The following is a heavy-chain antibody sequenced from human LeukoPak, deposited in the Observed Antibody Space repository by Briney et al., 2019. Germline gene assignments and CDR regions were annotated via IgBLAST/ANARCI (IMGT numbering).Heavy chain of an antibody. Sequence: PGGSLRLSCAASGFTFSDFAMAWVRQAPGKGLEWISIISTPASGAGTYYAGSVKGRFTISRDNSKNTVFLQMNSLRVEDSAVYYCARAPGSLVSVVDRPFYFDFWGQGTLVTVSS. D-gene: IGHD2-2*01. CDR1: GFTFSDFA. CDR2: ISTPASGAGT. J-gene: IGHJ4*02. V-gene: IGHV3-23*01. CDR3: ARAPGSLVSVVDRPFYFDF.